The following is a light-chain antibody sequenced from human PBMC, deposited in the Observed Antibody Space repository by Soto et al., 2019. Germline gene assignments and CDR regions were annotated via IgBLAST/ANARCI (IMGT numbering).Light chain of an antibody. Sequence: DIQMTQSPSTLSASVGDRVTITCRASQSISNSLAWYQQKPGKAPKLLIYDASSLESGVPSRFSGSGSVTEFTLTTSSLQPDDFATYYCQQYNPYSRLTFGGGTRVEI. J-gene: IGKJ4*01. CDR3: QQYNPYSRLT. CDR1: QSISNS. V-gene: IGKV1-5*01. CDR2: DAS.